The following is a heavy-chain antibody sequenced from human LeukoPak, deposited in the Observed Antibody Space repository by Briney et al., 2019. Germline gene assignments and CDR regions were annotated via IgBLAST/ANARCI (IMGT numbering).Heavy chain of an antibody. CDR3: ARGHIAVAGIAYYFDY. Sequence: SETLSLTCAVYGGSFSGYYWSWIRQPPGKGLEWIGEINHSGSTNYNPSLKSRVTISVDTSKNQFSLKLSSVTAADTAVYYCARGHIAVAGIAYYFDYWGQGTRVTVSS. V-gene: IGHV4-34*01. CDR1: GGSFSGYY. D-gene: IGHD6-19*01. J-gene: IGHJ4*02. CDR2: INHSGST.